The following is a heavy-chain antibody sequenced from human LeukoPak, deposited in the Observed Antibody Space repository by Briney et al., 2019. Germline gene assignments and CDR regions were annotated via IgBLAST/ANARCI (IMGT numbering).Heavy chain of an antibody. J-gene: IGHJ4*02. CDR2: IYYSGST. V-gene: IGHV4-39*01. CDR3: ARHSGYDYVY. Sequence: SETLSLTCTVSGGSISSSSYYWGWIRQPPGKGLEWIGSIYYSGSTYYNPSLKSRVAISVDTSKNQFSLKLSSVTAADTAVYYCARHSGYDYVYWGQGTLVTVSS. D-gene: IGHD5-12*01. CDR1: GGSISSSSYY.